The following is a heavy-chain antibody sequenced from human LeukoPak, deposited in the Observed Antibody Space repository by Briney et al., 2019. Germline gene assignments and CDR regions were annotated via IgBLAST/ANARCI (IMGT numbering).Heavy chain of an antibody. V-gene: IGHV4-31*03. CDR2: IYYSGST. CDR1: GGSISSSGYY. CDR3: ARRRPVATPGGYFDY. Sequence: SETLSLTCTVSGGSISSSGYYWSWIRQHPGKGLEWIGYIYYSGSTYYNSSLKSRVTISVDTSKNQFSLNLSSVTAADTAVYYCARRRPVATPGGYFDYWGQGTLVTVSS. J-gene: IGHJ4*02. D-gene: IGHD4-23*01.